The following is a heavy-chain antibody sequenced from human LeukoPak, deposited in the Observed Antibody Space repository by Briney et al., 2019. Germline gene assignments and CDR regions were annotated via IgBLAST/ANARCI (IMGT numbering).Heavy chain of an antibody. CDR1: GFTFSSYS. D-gene: IGHD3-9*01. Sequence: GGSLRLSCAASGFTFSSYSMNWVRQAPGKGLEWVSSISSSSSYIYYADSVKGRFTISRDNAKNSLYLQMNSLRAEDTAVYYCARNYYDILTGYYHPFDYWGQGTLVTVSS. CDR3: ARNYYDILTGYYHPFDY. CDR2: ISSSSSYI. V-gene: IGHV3-21*01. J-gene: IGHJ4*02.